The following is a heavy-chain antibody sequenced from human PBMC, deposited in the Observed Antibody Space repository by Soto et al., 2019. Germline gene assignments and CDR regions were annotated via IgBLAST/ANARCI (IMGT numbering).Heavy chain of an antibody. CDR1: GFTFSSYA. J-gene: IGHJ6*02. CDR3: ARDLSLRLPHYYYGMDV. CDR2: ISYDGSNK. Sequence: GGSLRLSCAASGFTFSSYAMHWVRQAPGKGLEWVAVISYDGSNKYYADSVKGRFTISRDNSKNTLYLQMNSLRAEDTAVYYCARDLSLRLPHYYYGMDVWGQGTTVTVSS. D-gene: IGHD4-17*01. V-gene: IGHV3-30-3*01.